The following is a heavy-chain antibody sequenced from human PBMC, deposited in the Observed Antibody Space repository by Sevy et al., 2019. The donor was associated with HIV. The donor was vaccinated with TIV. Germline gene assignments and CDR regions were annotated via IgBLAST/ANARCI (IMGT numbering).Heavy chain of an antibody. D-gene: IGHD4-17*01. Sequence: GGSLRLSCSASGFIFSSYGMHWVRQTPGKGLEWVAIISSDGSDDFYAESVRGRFTIPRDNSRNTLYLQMDSLRLEDTAIYYCAKDKEDDYGDYYFDHWGQGALVTVSS. V-gene: IGHV3-30*18. CDR1: GFIFSSYG. CDR3: AKDKEDDYGDYYFDH. CDR2: ISSDGSDD. J-gene: IGHJ4*02.